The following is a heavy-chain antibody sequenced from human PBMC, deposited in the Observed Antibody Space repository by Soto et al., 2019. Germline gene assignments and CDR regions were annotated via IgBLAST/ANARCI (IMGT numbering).Heavy chain of an antibody. CDR1: GFTFSDHY. J-gene: IGHJ2*01. Sequence: EVQLVESGGGLVQPGGSLRLSCAASGFTFSDHYMNWVRQAPGKGLEWVGRIRNKANSYTTEYAASVKGRFTISRDDSKNALYLQMNSLKTEDTAVYYCARDRYCGGGSGYVSWYFDLWGRGTLVTVSS. D-gene: IGHD2-15*01. CDR2: IRNKANSYTT. CDR3: ARDRYCGGGSGYVSWYFDL. V-gene: IGHV3-72*01.